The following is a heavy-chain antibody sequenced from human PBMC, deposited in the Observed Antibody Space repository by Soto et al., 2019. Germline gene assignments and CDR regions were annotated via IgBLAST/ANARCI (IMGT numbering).Heavy chain of an antibody. CDR3: AKVGGEQLGDYYCCGMDV. Sequence: EVQLLESGGGLAQPGGSLTLSCAASGFTFSSYAMSWVRQAPGKGLELVSAISGSGGSTHYADSVKGRFTVSRDNSKNTLYLQMNSLRAEDTAVYYCAKVGGEQLGDYYCCGMDVWGQWTTVTVSS. CDR2: ISGSGGST. V-gene: IGHV3-23*01. CDR1: GFTFSSYA. D-gene: IGHD6-6*01. J-gene: IGHJ6*02.